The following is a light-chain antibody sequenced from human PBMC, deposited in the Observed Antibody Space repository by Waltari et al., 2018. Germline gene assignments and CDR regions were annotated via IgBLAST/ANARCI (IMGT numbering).Light chain of an antibody. J-gene: IGLJ3*02. CDR3: CSYAGSITFWV. Sequence: QSALTQTRSLSRSPGQLVTIPCPGTSSDVGGSNYLSWYQHHPGKAPNLIIYDGPKRPSGVPDRFSASKSDNTASLTSSGLQAEDEADYYCCSYAGSITFWVFGGGTKLTVL. V-gene: IGLV2-11*01. CDR2: DGP. CDR1: SSDVGGSNY.